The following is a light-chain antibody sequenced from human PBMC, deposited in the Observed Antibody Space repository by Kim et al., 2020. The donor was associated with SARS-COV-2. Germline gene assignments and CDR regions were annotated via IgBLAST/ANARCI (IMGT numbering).Light chain of an antibody. V-gene: IGLV3-19*01. CDR2: GKN. J-gene: IGLJ2*01. Sequence: SSELTQDPAVSVALGQTVRITCQGDSLRSYYASWYQQKPGQAPVLVIYGKNNRPSGIPDRFSGSSSGVTASLTITGAQAEDEADYYCNSRDSSGNHLSVV. CDR1: SLRSYY. CDR3: NSRDSSGNHLSVV.